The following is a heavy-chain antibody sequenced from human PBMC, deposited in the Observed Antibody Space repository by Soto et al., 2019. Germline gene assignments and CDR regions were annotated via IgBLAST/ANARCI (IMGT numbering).Heavy chain of an antibody. J-gene: IGHJ6*02. V-gene: IGHV4-31*03. CDR1: GGSISSGGYY. Sequence: QVQLQESGPGLVKPSQTLSLTCTVSGGSISSGGYYWSWIRQHPGKGLEWIGYIYYSGSTYYNPSLKSRVTISVDTSKNQFSLKLSSVTAADTAVYYCARDVRGRHGVWGAMDVWGQGTTVTVSS. D-gene: IGHD2-8*01. CDR3: ARDVRGRHGVWGAMDV. CDR2: IYYSGST.